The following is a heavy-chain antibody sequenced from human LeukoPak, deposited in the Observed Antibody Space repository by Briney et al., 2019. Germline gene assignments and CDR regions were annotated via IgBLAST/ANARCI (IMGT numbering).Heavy chain of an antibody. V-gene: IGHV1-24*01. J-gene: IGHJ3*02. CDR1: GYTLSDLA. CDR3: ATRNFGDYGAFDI. Sequence: ASVKVSCKVSGYTLSDLAMHWVRQAPGKGLEWMGGLDPEDGEAIYAQPLQGRVTMTEDTSSDTAYMVLSGLRSEDTAVYYCATRNFGDYGAFDIWGQGTMVTVSS. CDR2: LDPEDGEA. D-gene: IGHD4-17*01.